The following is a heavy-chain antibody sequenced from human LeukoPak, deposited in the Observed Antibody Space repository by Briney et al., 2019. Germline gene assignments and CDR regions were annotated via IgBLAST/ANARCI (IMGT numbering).Heavy chain of an antibody. CDR3: ARALGDEAY. Sequence: GASVKVSCKASGYTFAKYGISWVRQAPGQGLEWMGWINTMNGNTNYAQKFQDKVTVTIDTSTSTAYMELRSLRYDDTAVYYCARALGDEAYWGQGTLVTVSS. CDR2: INTMNGNT. J-gene: IGHJ4*02. D-gene: IGHD3-16*01. CDR1: GYTFAKYG. V-gene: IGHV1-18*04.